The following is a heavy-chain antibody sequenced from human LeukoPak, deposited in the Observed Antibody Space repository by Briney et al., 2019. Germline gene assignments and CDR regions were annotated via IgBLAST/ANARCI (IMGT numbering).Heavy chain of an antibody. CDR3: ARYGQYQRMGMDV. CDR1: GFTFSSYS. Sequence: GGSLRLSCAASGFTFSSYSMNWVRQAPGKGLEWVSSISSSSSYIYYADSVKGRFAISRDNAKNSLYLQMNSLRAEDTAVYYRARYGQYQRMGMDVWGQGTTVTVSS. V-gene: IGHV3-21*01. D-gene: IGHD2-2*01. CDR2: ISSSSSYI. J-gene: IGHJ6*02.